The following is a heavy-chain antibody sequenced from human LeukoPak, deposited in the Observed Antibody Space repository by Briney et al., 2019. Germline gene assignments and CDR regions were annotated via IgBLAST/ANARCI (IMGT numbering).Heavy chain of an antibody. CDR2: FDPEDGEI. D-gene: IGHD3-22*01. J-gene: IGHJ5*02. CDR3: ATVPPINHYDSSGYPNWFDP. V-gene: IGHV1-24*01. CDR1: GYTLTELS. Sequence: ASVKVSCKVSGYTLTELSMHWVRQAPGKGLEWMGGFDPEDGEIIYAQKFQGRVTMTEDTSTDTAYMELSSLRSEDTAVYYCATVPPINHYDSSGYPNWFDPWGQGTLVTVSS.